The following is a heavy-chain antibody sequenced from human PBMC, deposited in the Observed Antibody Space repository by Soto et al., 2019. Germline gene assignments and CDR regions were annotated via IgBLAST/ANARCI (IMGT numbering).Heavy chain of an antibody. Sequence: EVQLVESGGGLVQPGGSLRLSCAASGFTFSSYEMNWVRQAPGKGLEWVSYISSSGSTIYYADSVEGRFTISRDNAKNSLYLQMNSLRAEDTAVYYCARPGIAVAAFDYWGQGTLVTVSS. J-gene: IGHJ4*02. CDR2: ISSSGSTI. V-gene: IGHV3-48*03. D-gene: IGHD6-19*01. CDR1: GFTFSSYE. CDR3: ARPGIAVAAFDY.